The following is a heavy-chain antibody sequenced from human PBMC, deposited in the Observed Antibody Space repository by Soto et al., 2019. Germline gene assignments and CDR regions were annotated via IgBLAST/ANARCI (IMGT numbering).Heavy chain of an antibody. CDR3: AKGALSSLFTLDY. Sequence: QVQLVESGGGVVQPGRSLRLSCAASGFTFSSYGMHWVRQAPGKGLEWVAVISYDGSNKYYADSVKGRFTISRDNSKNPLYLQMNSLRAEDTAVYYCAKGALSSLFTLDYRGQGTLVTVSS. CDR1: GFTFSSYG. CDR2: ISYDGSNK. J-gene: IGHJ4*02. V-gene: IGHV3-30*18. D-gene: IGHD2-15*01.